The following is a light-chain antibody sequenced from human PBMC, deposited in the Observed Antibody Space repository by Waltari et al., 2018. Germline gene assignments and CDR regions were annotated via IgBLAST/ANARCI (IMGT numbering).Light chain of an antibody. V-gene: IGKV3-11*01. CDR2: DTS. CDR3: QQRSIWPLT. CDR1: ESVFGY. J-gene: IGKJ4*01. Sequence: EIVLTQSPATLSVFPGERATLSCRASESVFGYLAWYQQKPGQAPRLLIFDTSKRATGIPAMFRGSGYETDFTLTINSLETADYALYYCQQRSIWPLTFGGGTKVDVK.